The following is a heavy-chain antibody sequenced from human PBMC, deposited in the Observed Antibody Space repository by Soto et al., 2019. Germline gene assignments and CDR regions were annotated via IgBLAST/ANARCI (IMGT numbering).Heavy chain of an antibody. CDR1: GFTFSSYE. D-gene: IGHD2-2*01. Sequence: HPGGSLRLSCAASGFTFSSYEMNWVRQAPGKGLEWVSYISSSGSTIYYADSVKGRFTISRDNAKNSLYLQMNSLRAEDTAVYYCASDSSDPDYYYYGMDVWGQGTTVTVS. V-gene: IGHV3-48*03. CDR3: ASDSSDPDYYYYGMDV. J-gene: IGHJ6*02. CDR2: ISSSGSTI.